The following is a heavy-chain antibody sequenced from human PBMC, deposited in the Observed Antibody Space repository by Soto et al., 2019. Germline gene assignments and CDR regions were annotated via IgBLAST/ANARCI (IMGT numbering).Heavy chain of an antibody. D-gene: IGHD2-21*01. CDR3: AKDLWTN. CDR2: ISYDGSNK. V-gene: IGHV3-30*18. J-gene: IGHJ4*02. CDR1: GFTFSSYG. Sequence: GWSLRLSCAASGFTFSSYGMHWVRQAPGKGLEWVAVISYDGSNKYYADSVKGRFTISRDNSKNTLYLQMNSLRAEDTAVYYCAKDLWTNWGQGTLVTVSS.